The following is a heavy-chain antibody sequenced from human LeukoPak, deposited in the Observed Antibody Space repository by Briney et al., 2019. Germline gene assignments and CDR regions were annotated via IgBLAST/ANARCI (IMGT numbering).Heavy chain of an antibody. J-gene: IGHJ4*02. CDR3: AKEGFDS. V-gene: IGHV3-23*01. CDR2: ISESSRDT. CDR1: GFTFSTYA. Sequence: GGSLRLSCVASGFTFSTYAMTWFRQPPGKGLEWVTTISESSRDTYYADSVKGRFTVSRDNSKNTLYLQMNSLRADDTAVYYCAKEGFDSWGQGTLVTVSS.